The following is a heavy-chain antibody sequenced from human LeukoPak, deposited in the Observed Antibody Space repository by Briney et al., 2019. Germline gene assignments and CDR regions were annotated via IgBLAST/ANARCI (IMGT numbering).Heavy chain of an antibody. CDR1: GFTFRSHW. CDR2: IDGDESAT. J-gene: IGHJ4*02. V-gene: IGHV3-74*01. D-gene: IGHD2-21*02. CDR3: AKDFVVVPGNVNYFDY. Sequence: GGSLRLSCAASGFTFRSHWMHWVRQAPGKGLIWVSRIDGDESATYYGDSVKGRFTISRGNSKNTLYVQMKSLRAEDTAVYYCAKDFVVVPGNVNYFDYWGQGTLVTVSS.